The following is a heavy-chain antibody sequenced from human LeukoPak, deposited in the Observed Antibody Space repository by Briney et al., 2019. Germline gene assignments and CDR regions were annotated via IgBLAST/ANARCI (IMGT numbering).Heavy chain of an antibody. D-gene: IGHD3-22*01. Sequence: GGSLRLSCAASGFTVSSNYMSWVRQAPGKGLEWVSVIYSGGVTYYADSVKGRFTISRDNSKNTLYLQMNSLRAEDTAVYYCAREYYYDSSGPLGSDYWGQGTLVTVSS. CDR1: GFTVSSNY. CDR2: IYSGGVT. J-gene: IGHJ4*02. CDR3: AREYYYDSSGPLGSDY. V-gene: IGHV3-66*01.